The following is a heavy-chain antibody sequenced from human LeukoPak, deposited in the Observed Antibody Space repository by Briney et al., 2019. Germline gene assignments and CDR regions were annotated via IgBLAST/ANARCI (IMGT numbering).Heavy chain of an antibody. Sequence: GGSLRLSCAASGFTFSSYAMSWVRQAPGKGLEWVSAISGSGGSTYYADSVKGRFTISRDNSKNTLYLHMNSLRAEDTAVYYCAKVIPVQWELSSDHYWGQGTLVTVSS. D-gene: IGHD1-26*01. CDR2: ISGSGGST. CDR1: GFTFSSYA. V-gene: IGHV3-23*01. CDR3: AKVIPVQWELSSDHY. J-gene: IGHJ4*02.